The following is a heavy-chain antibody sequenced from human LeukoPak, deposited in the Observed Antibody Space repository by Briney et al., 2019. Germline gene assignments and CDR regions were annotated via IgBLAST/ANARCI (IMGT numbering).Heavy chain of an antibody. CDR1: GGSISSGGYY. V-gene: IGHV4-30-4*08. CDR3: ASTNYGSGSYYIIPPFDY. J-gene: IGHJ4*02. D-gene: IGHD3-10*01. CDR2: IYYSGST. Sequence: PSQTLSLTCTVSGGSISSGGYYWSWIRQHPGKGLEWIGNIYYSGSTYYNPSLKSRVTISVDTSKNQFSLKLSSVTAADTAVYYCASTNYGSGSYYIIPPFDYWGQGTLVTVSS.